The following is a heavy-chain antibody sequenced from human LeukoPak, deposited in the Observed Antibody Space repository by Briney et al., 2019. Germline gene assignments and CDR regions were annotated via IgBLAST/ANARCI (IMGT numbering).Heavy chain of an antibody. CDR2: IYYSGST. D-gene: IGHD3-10*01. V-gene: IGHV4-39*01. Sequence: SETLSLTCTVSGGSISRSSYYWGWIRQPPGKGLEWIATIYYSGSTYYNPSLQSRVAVPVDTSKNQFSLKLTSVTAADTAVYYCVKTYGSGSPTYYFDSWAREPWSPSPQ. CDR1: GGSISRSSYY. J-gene: IGHJ4*02. CDR3: VKTYGSGSPTYYFDS.